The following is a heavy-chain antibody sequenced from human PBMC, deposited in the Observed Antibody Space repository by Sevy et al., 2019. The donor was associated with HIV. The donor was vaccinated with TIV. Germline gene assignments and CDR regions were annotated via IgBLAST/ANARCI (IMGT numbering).Heavy chain of an antibody. J-gene: IGHJ6*02. V-gene: IGHV4-39*01. D-gene: IGHD2-2*01. CDR1: GGSISSSSYY. Sequence: SETLSLTCTVSGGSISSSSYYWGWIRQPPGKGLEWIGSIYYSGSTYYNPSLKSRVTISVDTSKNQFSLKLSSVTAADTAVYYCARTRRDCSSTCCYSFSYYGMDVWGQGTTVTVSS. CDR3: ARTRRDCSSTCCYSFSYYGMDV. CDR2: IYYSGST.